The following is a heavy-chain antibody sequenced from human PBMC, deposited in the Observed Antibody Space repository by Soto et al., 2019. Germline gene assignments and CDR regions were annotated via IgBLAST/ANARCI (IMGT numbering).Heavy chain of an antibody. CDR2: ISTSVTYT. Sequence: QVQLVESGGGSVKPGGSLRLSCAASGFTFSDYYMSWIRQAPGKGLEWVSYISTSVTYTNYADSVKGRFTISRDNAKNSLYLQMNSLRAEDTAVYYCATHRKGDAFDIWGQGTMVTVSS. CDR3: ATHRKGDAFDI. V-gene: IGHV3-11*05. CDR1: GFTFSDYY. J-gene: IGHJ3*02.